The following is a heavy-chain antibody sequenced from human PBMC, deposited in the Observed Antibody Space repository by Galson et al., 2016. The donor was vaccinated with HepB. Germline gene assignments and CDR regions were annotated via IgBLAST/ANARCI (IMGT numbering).Heavy chain of an antibody. V-gene: IGHV1-3*01. CDR2: INGANGNT. Sequence: SCKASGHTFTSYAMHWVRQAPGQSLEWMGWINGANGNTKYSQKFQGRVTSTRDTSASTAYMELSSLRSEDTAVYYCARAAANYDRSGYFPKYYFDYWGQGTLVTVSS. CDR1: GHTFTSYA. CDR3: ARAAANYDRSGYFPKYYFDY. D-gene: IGHD3-22*01. J-gene: IGHJ4*02.